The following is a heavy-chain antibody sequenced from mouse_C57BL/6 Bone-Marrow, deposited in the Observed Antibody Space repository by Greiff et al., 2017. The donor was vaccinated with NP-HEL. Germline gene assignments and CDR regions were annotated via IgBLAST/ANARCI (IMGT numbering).Heavy chain of an antibody. CDR2: INPYNGGT. J-gene: IGHJ2*01. V-gene: IGHV1-19*01. Sequence: VQLQQSGPVLVKPGASVKMSYKASGYTFTDYYMNWVKQSHGKSLEWIGVINPYNGGTSYNQKFKGKATLTVDKSSSTAYMELNSLTSEDSAVYYCARGITTVGGDYFDYWGQGTTLTVSS. D-gene: IGHD1-1*01. CDR1: GYTFTDYY. CDR3: ARGITTVGGDYFDY.